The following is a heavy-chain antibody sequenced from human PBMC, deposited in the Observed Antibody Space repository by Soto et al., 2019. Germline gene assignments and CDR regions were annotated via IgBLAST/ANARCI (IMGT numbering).Heavy chain of an antibody. CDR2: ISRSGSTI. J-gene: IGHJ6*02. Sequence: QMQLVESGGGLVEPGGSLRLSCEASGFTFSNHYMSWIRQATGKGLEWVSYISRSGSTIYYADSVRGRFTISRDNSKNSLYLQMDSLRAEDTAMYYCGRDPELWDENVATRPSIYYYGMDVWGQGTTVTVSS. V-gene: IGHV3-11*01. D-gene: IGHD5-18*01. CDR1: GFTFSNHY. CDR3: GRDPELWDENVATRPSIYYYGMDV.